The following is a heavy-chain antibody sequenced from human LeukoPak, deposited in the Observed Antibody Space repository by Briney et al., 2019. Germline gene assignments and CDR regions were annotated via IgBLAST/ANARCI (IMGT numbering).Heavy chain of an antibody. CDR1: GGSFSGYY. Sequence: SETLSLTCAVYGGSFSGYYWSWIRQPPGKGLEWIGRIYTSGSTNCNPSLKSRVSMSLDTSKKQFSLKLSSVTAADTAVYYCARAWTSWFDPWGQGTLVTVSS. CDR3: ARAWTSWFDP. V-gene: IGHV4-59*10. J-gene: IGHJ5*02. CDR2: IYTSGST. D-gene: IGHD3/OR15-3a*01.